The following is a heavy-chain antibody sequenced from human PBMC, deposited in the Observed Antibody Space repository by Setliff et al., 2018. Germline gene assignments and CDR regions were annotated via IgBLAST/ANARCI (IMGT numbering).Heavy chain of an antibody. V-gene: IGHV1-69*13. Sequence: SVKVSCKTSEGTFSSSSINWVRQAPGLGLEWMGAIVPVLNTVNYAPNFQGRVTITADDSTTTVHMELSSLTSADTAVYFCAREPGTYMGNDGFDVWG. J-gene: IGHJ3*01. D-gene: IGHD1-7*01. CDR3: AREPGTYMGNDGFDV. CDR2: IVPVLNTV. CDR1: EGTFSSSS.